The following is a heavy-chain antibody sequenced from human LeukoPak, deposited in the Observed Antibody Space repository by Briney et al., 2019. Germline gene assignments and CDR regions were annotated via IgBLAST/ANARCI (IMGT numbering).Heavy chain of an antibody. CDR2: ISYDGSNK. Sequence: GGSLRLSCAASGFTFSSYGMHWVRQAPGKGLEGVAVISYDGSNKYYADSVKGRFTISRDNSKNTLYLQMNSLRAEDTAVYYCAKVGRLRKYYFDYWGQGTLVTVSS. D-gene: IGHD1-14*01. V-gene: IGHV3-30*18. J-gene: IGHJ4*02. CDR3: AKVGRLRKYYFDY. CDR1: GFTFSSYG.